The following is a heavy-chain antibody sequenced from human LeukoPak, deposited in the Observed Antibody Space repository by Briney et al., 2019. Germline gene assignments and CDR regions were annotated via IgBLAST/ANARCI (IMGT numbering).Heavy chain of an antibody. J-gene: IGHJ4*02. Sequence: PGGSLRLSCAASGFSFSSYAMTWVRQAPGKGLEWVSAISASGGTTYYVDSVKGRFTIPRDNAKNTLYLQMNSLRAEDTAVYYCAKDRSGTNSDFDYWGQGTLVTVSS. CDR3: AKDRSGTNSDFDY. V-gene: IGHV3-23*01. CDR2: ISASGGTT. CDR1: GFSFSSYA. D-gene: IGHD1/OR15-1a*01.